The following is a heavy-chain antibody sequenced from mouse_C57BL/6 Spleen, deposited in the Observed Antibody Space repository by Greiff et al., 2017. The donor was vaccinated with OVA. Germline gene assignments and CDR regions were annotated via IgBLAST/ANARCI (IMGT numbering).Heavy chain of an antibody. D-gene: IGHD4-1*02. J-gene: IGHJ4*01. CDR2: ISSGSSTI. CDR3: AKVQLGLYAMDY. V-gene: IGHV5-17*01. CDR1: GFTFSDYG. Sequence: EVKLMESGGGLVKPGGSLKLSCAASGFTFSDYGMHWVRQAPEKGLEWVAYISSGSSTIYYADTVKGRFTISRDNAKNTLFLQMTSLRSEDTAMYYCAKVQLGLYAMDYWGQGTSVTVSS.